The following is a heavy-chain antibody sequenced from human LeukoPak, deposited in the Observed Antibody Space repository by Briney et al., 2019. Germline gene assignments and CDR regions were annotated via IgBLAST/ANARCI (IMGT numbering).Heavy chain of an antibody. V-gene: IGHV3-21*01. Sequence: GGSLRLSCAASGFTFSSYSMNWVRQAPGKGLEWVSSISSSSSYIYYADSVKGRFTISRDNAKNSLYLQMNSLRAEDTAVYYCATNDFWSGYPYYFDYWGQGTLVTVSS. CDR3: ATNDFWSGYPYYFDY. CDR2: ISSSSSYI. J-gene: IGHJ4*02. CDR1: GFTFSSYS. D-gene: IGHD3-3*01.